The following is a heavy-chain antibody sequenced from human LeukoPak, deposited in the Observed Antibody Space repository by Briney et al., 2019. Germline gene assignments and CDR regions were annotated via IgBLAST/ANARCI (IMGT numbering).Heavy chain of an antibody. Sequence: GGSLRLSCVGSGFSLSNSLMSWVRQAPGKGPEWVANINQDSSEKSYVDSVKGRFSISRDNAKSSVFLQMNSLRADDTALYYWARNLRDTNYAIFDYWGQGTLVTVSS. J-gene: IGHJ4*02. V-gene: IGHV3-7*01. CDR1: GFSLSNSL. CDR3: ARNLRDTNYAIFDY. CDR2: INQDSSEK. D-gene: IGHD1-7*01.